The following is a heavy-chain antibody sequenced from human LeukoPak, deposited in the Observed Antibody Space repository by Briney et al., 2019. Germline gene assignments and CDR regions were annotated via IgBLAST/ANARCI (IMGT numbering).Heavy chain of an antibody. CDR3: ARGLCRGSTSCYTGDWFDP. V-gene: IGHV3-21*01. CDR1: GFTFSSYS. CDR2: ISSSSYI. J-gene: IGHJ5*02. D-gene: IGHD2-2*02. Sequence: GGSLRLSCAASGFTFSSYSMNWVRQAPGKGLEWVSSISSSSYIYYADSAKGRFTISRDNAKNSLYLQMNSLRAEDTAVYYCARGLCRGSTSCYTGDWFDPWGQGTLVTVSS.